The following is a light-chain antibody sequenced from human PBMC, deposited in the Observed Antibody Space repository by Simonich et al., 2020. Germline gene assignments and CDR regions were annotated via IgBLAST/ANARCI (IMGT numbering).Light chain of an antibody. J-gene: IGKJ3*01. CDR1: QSISSW. Sequence: DIQMTQSPSTLSASVGDRVTITCRARQSISSWLAWYQQKPGKAPKLLIYKASSLESGVPSRFSGSGSGTEFTLTISSLQPDDFATYYCQQLNSYPFFGPGTKVDIK. CDR2: KAS. CDR3: QQLNSYPF. V-gene: IGKV1-5*03.